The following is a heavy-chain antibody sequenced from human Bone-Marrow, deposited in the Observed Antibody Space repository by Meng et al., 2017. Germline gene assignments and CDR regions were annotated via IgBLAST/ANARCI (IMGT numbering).Heavy chain of an antibody. CDR3: ASWIYSCGWQ. CDR2: IYHGGDT. D-gene: IGHD6-19*01. V-gene: IGHV4/OR15-8*02. CDR1: GGSISSIDW. Sequence: GPLRLSCVVPGGSISSIDWCRWVRQPPGKGLEWIGEIYHGGDTNYNPSLKSRVTIAIDRSKNQFSLKLSSVTAADTAVYYCASWIYSCGWQWGQGTLVTVSS. J-gene: IGHJ4*02.